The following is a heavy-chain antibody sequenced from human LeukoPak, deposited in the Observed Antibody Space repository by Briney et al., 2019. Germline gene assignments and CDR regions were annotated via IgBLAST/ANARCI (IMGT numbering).Heavy chain of an antibody. D-gene: IGHD2-21*01. CDR3: ARAEAGYLNDY. J-gene: IGHJ4*02. CDR1: GGSISNYY. V-gene: IGHV4-59*01. CDR2: MYYSGST. Sequence: SETLSLTCTVSGGSISNYYWSWIRQPPGKGLEWIGYMYYSGSTYYNPSLKSRVTISVDTSKNQFSLKLSSVTAADTAVYYCARAEAGYLNDYWGQGTLVTVSS.